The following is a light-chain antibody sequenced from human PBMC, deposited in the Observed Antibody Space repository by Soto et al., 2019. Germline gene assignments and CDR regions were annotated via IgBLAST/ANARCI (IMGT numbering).Light chain of an antibody. CDR1: SSDVGAYNY. Sequence: QSAPTQPPSASGSPGQSVTISCTGTSSDVGAYNYISWYQQHPGKAPKLMIYDITKRPSGVPDRFSGSKSGNTASLTVSGLQAEDEAVYYCSSYAGSNRLVFGGGTQLTVL. J-gene: IGLJ2*01. V-gene: IGLV2-8*01. CDR3: SSYAGSNRLV. CDR2: DIT.